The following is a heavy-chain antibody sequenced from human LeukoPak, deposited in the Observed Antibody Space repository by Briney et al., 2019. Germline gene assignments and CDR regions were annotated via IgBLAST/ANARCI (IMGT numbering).Heavy chain of an antibody. J-gene: IGHJ4*02. Sequence: GASVKVSCKGSGYTFTNFYIHWVRQAPGQGLEWMGIIHPSGGTTSYAQKFQGRVTLTRDTSTSTVYMEVNSLRSEDTAVYYCARDSSNSIDYWGQGTLVFVSS. CDR2: IHPSGGTT. CDR1: GYTFTNFY. D-gene: IGHD1-1*01. V-gene: IGHV1-46*01. CDR3: ARDSSNSIDY.